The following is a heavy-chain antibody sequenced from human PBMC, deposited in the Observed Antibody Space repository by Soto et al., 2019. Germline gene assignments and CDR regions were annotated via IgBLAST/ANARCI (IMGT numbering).Heavy chain of an antibody. J-gene: IGHJ5*02. V-gene: IGHV4-30-4*01. Sequence: SETLSLTCPVSGGSISSGAYYWSWIRQPPGKGLEWIGYIYYSGSTYYNPSLKSRVTISVDTSKNQFSLKLSSVTAADTAVYYCARGGMTALYCSGGSCPNWFDPWGQGTLVTVSS. D-gene: IGHD2-15*01. CDR3: ARGGMTALYCSGGSCPNWFDP. CDR1: GGSISSGAYY. CDR2: IYYSGST.